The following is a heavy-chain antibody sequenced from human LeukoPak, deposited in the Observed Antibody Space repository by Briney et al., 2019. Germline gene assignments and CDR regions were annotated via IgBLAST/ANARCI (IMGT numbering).Heavy chain of an antibody. CDR1: GGSISSYY. J-gene: IGHJ6*03. CDR3: ARVSPYCSGGSCYPPGYYYYYMDV. CDR2: IYTSGST. Sequence: SETLSLTCTVSGGSISSYYWSWIRQPAGKGLEWIGRIYTSGSTNYNPPLKSRVTMSVDTSKNQFSLKLSSVTAADTAVYYCARVSPYCSGGSCYPPGYYYYYMDVWGKGTTVTVSS. D-gene: IGHD2-15*01. V-gene: IGHV4-4*07.